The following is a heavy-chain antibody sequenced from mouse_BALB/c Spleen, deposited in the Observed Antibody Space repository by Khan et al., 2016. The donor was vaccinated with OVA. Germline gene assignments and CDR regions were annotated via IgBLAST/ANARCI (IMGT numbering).Heavy chain of an antibody. CDR2: INTHSGVP. V-gene: IGHV9-4*02. CDR3: ARGRAAFYRDSAGSIEY. D-gene: IGHD3-2*01. J-gene: IGHJ4*01. CDR1: GYTFTTAG. Sequence: QIQLVQSGPELKKPGETVRISCKASGYTFTTAGMQWVQKMPGKGLKWIGWINTHSGVPKYAEDFKGRFVFSLETSASTAYLQITNLKNEDTVTYVCARGRAAFYRDSAGSIEYWGQGTTLTVSS.